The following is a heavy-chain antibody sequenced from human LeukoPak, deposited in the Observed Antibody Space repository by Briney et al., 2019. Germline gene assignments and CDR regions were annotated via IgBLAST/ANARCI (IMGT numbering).Heavy chain of an antibody. CDR1: GFTVSNNY. CDR3: ARGARSLRFFDF. J-gene: IGHJ4*02. V-gene: IGHV3-53*01. CDR2: LYSGGST. Sequence: GGSLRLSCTASGFTVSNNYMNWVRQAPGKGLEWVSSLYSGGSTYYADSTQGRFTTSRDSSTNTVFLQISNLKIEDTAVYYCARGARSLRFFDFWGQGALVTVSS.